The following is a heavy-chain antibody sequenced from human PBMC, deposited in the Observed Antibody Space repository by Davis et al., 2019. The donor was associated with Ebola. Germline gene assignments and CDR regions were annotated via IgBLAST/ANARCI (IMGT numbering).Heavy chain of an antibody. V-gene: IGHV4-61*08. D-gene: IGHD3-10*01. CDR2: IYYSGST. Sequence: SETLSLTCTVSGGSVSSGGYYWNWIRQPPGKGLEWIGYIYYSGSTNYNPSLKSRVTISVDTSKNQFSLKLSSVTAADTAVYYCARHEYRQVWFGELLFIEYYYGMDVWGKGTTVTVSS. J-gene: IGHJ6*04. CDR3: ARHEYRQVWFGELLFIEYYYGMDV. CDR1: GGSVSSGGYY.